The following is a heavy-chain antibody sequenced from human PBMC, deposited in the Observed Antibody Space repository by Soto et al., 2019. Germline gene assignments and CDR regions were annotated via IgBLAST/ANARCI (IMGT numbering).Heavy chain of an antibody. Sequence: QVQLVQSGAEVKKPGSSVKVSCKASGGTFTNYAISWVRQAPGQGLEWMGGISPIVGTTHYAQKLQGRVTITADESSRTAYMELTRLRSEVTARYYCARIGPHDYGGNPLDYWGQGSMVTVSS. CDR1: GGTFTNYA. CDR2: ISPIVGTT. D-gene: IGHD4-17*01. V-gene: IGHV1-69*01. J-gene: IGHJ4*02. CDR3: ARIGPHDYGGNPLDY.